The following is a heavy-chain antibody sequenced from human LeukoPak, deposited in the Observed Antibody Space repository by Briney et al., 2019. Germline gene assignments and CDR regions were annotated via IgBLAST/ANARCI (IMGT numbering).Heavy chain of an antibody. CDR1: GFTFSGYW. D-gene: IGHD5-18*01. CDR2: INQDGSQK. Sequence: PGGLLRLSCAASGFTFSGYWMSWVRLAPGKGLEWVANINQDGSQKYYVDSGKGRFTISRDNAKNSLYLQMNSLRAEDTAVYYCATVRTYTNFDNWGPGNLLTVSS. CDR3: ATVRTYTNFDN. V-gene: IGHV3-7*05. J-gene: IGHJ4*02.